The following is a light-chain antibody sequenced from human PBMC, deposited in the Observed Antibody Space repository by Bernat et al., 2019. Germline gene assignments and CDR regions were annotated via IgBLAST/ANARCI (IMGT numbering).Light chain of an antibody. Sequence: EIVMTQSPATLSVSPGDRATLSCRASQSVSSSYLAWYQQKPGQAPRLLIYGASSRATGIPDRFSGSGSGTDFTLTISRLEPEDFAVYYCQQYGSSPLFTFGGGTKVEI. J-gene: IGKJ4*01. V-gene: IGKV3-20*01. CDR1: QSVSSSY. CDR2: GAS. CDR3: QQYGSSPLFT.